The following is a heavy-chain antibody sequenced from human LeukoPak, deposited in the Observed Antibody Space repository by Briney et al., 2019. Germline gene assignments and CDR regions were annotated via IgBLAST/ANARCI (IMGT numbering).Heavy chain of an antibody. D-gene: IGHD4-17*01. J-gene: IGHJ4*02. CDR2: IYSGGST. Sequence: GGSLRLSCAASGFTVSSNYMNWVRQAPGKGLEWVSVIYSGGSTYYADSVKGRFTISRDNSKNTLYLQMNSLRAEDTAVYYCAREAVTRNYFDYWGQGTMLTVSS. CDR3: AREAVTRNYFDY. V-gene: IGHV3-53*01. CDR1: GFTVSSNY.